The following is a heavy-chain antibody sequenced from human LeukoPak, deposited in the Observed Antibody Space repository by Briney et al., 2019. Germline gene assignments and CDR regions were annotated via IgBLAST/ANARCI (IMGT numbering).Heavy chain of an antibody. V-gene: IGHV3-7*01. J-gene: IGHJ4*02. CDR2: IKEDGSEK. Sequence: PGGSLRLSCAASGFTLSDYWMSWVRQAPGKGLEWVANIKEDGSEKNYVDSVKGRFTISRDNAKNSLYLQMNSLRAEDTAVFYCARDRGYRSFDYWGQGTLVTVSS. D-gene: IGHD5-18*01. CDR1: GFTLSDYW. CDR3: ARDRGYRSFDY.